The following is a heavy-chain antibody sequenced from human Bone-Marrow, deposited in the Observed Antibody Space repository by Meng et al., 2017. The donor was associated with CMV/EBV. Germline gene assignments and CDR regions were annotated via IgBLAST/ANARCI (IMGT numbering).Heavy chain of an antibody. V-gene: IGHV4-39*07. CDR3: ARSRKSGYSYVWDY. CDR2: IYYSGST. Sequence: QLHLQESGPGLVKPSETLSLTCTVSGGSISSSSYYWGWIRQPPGKGLEWIGSIYYSGSTYYNPSLKSRVTISVDTSKNQFSLKLSSVTAADTAVYYCARSRKSGYSYVWDYWGQGTLVTVSS. J-gene: IGHJ4*02. D-gene: IGHD5-18*01. CDR1: GGSISSSSYY.